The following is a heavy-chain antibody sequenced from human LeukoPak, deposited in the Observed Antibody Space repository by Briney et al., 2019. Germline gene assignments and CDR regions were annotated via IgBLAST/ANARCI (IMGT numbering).Heavy chain of an antibody. CDR3: ARGRVTVVRGAFDY. Sequence: ASVKVSCKASGYTFTSYYMHWVRQAPGQGLERMGWINPNSGGTNYAQKFQGRVTMTRDTSISTAYMELSRLRSDDTAVYYCARGRVTVVRGAFDYWGQGTLVTVSS. CDR1: GYTFTSYY. V-gene: IGHV1-2*02. CDR2: INPNSGGT. J-gene: IGHJ4*02. D-gene: IGHD3-10*01.